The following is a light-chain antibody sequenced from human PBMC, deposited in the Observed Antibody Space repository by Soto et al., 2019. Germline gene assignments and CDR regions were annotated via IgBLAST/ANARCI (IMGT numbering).Light chain of an antibody. V-gene: IGKV3-20*01. CDR2: GAS. CDR3: QQYGSSRT. Sequence: EIVLTQSPATLSLSPGERATLSCRASQSAPSRDVAWYQQKPGQAPRLLIYGASSRANGIPDRFSGSGSWTDFTLTINRLEPEDFAVYYCQQYGSSRTFGQGTKVDIK. CDR1: QSAPSRD. J-gene: IGKJ1*01.